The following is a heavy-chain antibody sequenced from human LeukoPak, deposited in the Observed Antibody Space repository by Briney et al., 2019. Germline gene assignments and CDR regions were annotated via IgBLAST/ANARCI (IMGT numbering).Heavy chain of an antibody. CDR1: GGSISSSSYY. V-gene: IGHV4-39*01. CDR2: IYHSGST. CDR3: ARLSGYYYDLPGWFDS. Sequence: SETLSLTCTVSGGSISSSSYYWGWIRQPPGKGLEWIGEIYHSGSTNYNPSLKSRVTISVDNSKNQFSLKLSSVTAAATAVYYCARLSGYYYDLPGWFDSWGQGTLVTVSS. J-gene: IGHJ5*01. D-gene: IGHD3-22*01.